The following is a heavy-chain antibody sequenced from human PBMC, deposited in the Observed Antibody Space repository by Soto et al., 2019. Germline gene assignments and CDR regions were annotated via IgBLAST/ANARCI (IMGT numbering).Heavy chain of an antibody. J-gene: IGHJ4*02. CDR1: GFTFTRYS. Sequence: GGSLRLSCAASGFTFTRYSMNWVRQAPGKGLEWVSSLSSTTNYIYYGDSMKGRVTISRDNAKNSLYLEMNSLRAEDTAVYYCARESEDLTSNFDYWGQGTLVTVSS. CDR3: ARESEDLTSNFDY. CDR2: LSSTTNYI. V-gene: IGHV3-21*06.